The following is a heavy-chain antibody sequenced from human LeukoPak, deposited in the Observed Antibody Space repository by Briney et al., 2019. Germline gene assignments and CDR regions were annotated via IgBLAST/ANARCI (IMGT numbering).Heavy chain of an antibody. Sequence: GESLKISCKGSGYSFTSYWIGWVRQMPGKGLEWMGIIYPGDSDTRYSPSFQGQVTISADKSISTAYLRWSSLKASDTAMYYCARPDGDYRGFWYFDLWGRGTLVTVSS. V-gene: IGHV5-51*01. CDR2: IYPGDSDT. CDR3: ARPDGDYRGFWYFDL. J-gene: IGHJ2*01. D-gene: IGHD4-17*01. CDR1: GYSFTSYW.